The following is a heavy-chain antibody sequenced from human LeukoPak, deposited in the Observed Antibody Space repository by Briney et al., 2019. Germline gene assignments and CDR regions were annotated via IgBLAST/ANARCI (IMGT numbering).Heavy chain of an antibody. J-gene: IGHJ4*02. Sequence: SETLSLTCTVSGGSISSGSYYWSWIRQPAGKGLEWIGRIYTSGSTNYNPSLKSRVTISVDTSKNQFSLKLSSVTAADTAVYYCARHSGSGSYWLWGQGTLVTVSS. V-gene: IGHV4-61*02. CDR2: IYTSGST. CDR1: GGSISSGSYY. D-gene: IGHD1-26*01. CDR3: ARHSGSGSYWL.